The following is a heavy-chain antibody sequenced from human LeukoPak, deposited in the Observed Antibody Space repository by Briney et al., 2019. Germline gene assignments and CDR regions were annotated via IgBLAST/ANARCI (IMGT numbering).Heavy chain of an antibody. D-gene: IGHD2-2*01. V-gene: IGHV4-59*01. Sequence: SETLSLTCTVSGGSISSYYWNWIRQPPGKGLEWIGYIYYSGSTNYNPSLKSQITISVGTSKNQFSLQLSSVTAADTAVYYCARVRCSSTSCSMRGAFDIWGQGTVVTVSS. CDR2: IYYSGST. J-gene: IGHJ3*02. CDR3: ARVRCSSTSCSMRGAFDI. CDR1: GGSISSYY.